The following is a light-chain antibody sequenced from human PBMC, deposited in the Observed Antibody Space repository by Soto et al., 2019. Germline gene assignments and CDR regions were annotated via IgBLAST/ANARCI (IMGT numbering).Light chain of an antibody. CDR3: QQYNNWPPLT. Sequence: EIVMSQSPATLSVSPGERATLSCRASQSVSNNLAWYQQKPGQAPRLLIYAASTSATGIPARFSGSGSATEFTLTISSLQSEDFAVYYCQQYNNWPPLTFGGGTKVEIK. J-gene: IGKJ4*01. V-gene: IGKV3-15*01. CDR1: QSVSNN. CDR2: AAS.